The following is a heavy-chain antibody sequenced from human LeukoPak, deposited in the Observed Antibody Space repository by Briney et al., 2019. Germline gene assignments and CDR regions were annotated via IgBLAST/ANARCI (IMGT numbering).Heavy chain of an antibody. CDR2: IHLVDSAT. Sequence: GASMMFSSTASGSCFTSYFIRWVRPLGPEGVGWRGIIHLVDSATTYTTSFQGQVITSVDKSITTSYLQWSSLQAADTAMYCCGMSGDRGPLQDDVFDVWGEGTSVTVS. D-gene: IGHD1-26*01. V-gene: IGHV5-51*01. CDR1: GSCFTSYF. J-gene: IGHJ3*01. CDR3: GMSGDRGPLQDDVFDV.